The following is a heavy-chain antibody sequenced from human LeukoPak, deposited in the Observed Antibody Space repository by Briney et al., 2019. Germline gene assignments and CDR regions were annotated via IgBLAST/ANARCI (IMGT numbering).Heavy chain of an antibody. V-gene: IGHV6-1*01. Sequence: SQTLSLTCAISGDRVSSYSAAWNWIRQSPSRGLEWLGRTYYRSKWYNEYAVSVKSRITINPDTSKSQFSLRLRSVTPEDTAVYYCATSYSSGWDFDYWGQGTLVTVSS. CDR3: ATSYSSGWDFDY. D-gene: IGHD6-19*01. J-gene: IGHJ4*02. CDR2: TYYRSKWYN. CDR1: GDRVSSYSAA.